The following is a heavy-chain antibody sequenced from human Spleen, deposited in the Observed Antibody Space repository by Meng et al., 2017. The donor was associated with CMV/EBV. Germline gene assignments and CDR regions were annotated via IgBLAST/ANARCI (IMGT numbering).Heavy chain of an antibody. CDR2: INPNSGGT. Sequence: ASVKVSCKASGYTFTAHYFHWVRQAPGQGLEWMGWINPNSGGTNYAQKFQGRVTMTRDTSISTAYMELSRLRSDDTAVYYCARGHCSSTSCYISHYYYGMDVWGQGTTVTVSS. D-gene: IGHD2-2*02. J-gene: IGHJ6*02. CDR1: GYTFTAHY. CDR3: ARGHCSSTSCYISHYYYGMDV. V-gene: IGHV1-2*02.